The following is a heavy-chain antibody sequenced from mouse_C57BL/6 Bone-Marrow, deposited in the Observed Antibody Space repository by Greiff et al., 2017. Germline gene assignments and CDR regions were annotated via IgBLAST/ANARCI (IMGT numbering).Heavy chain of an antibody. CDR2: IYPRSGNT. D-gene: IGHD1-1*01. CDR1: GYTFTSSG. CDR3: ARGYYGSSPFYYAMDY. J-gene: IGHJ4*01. V-gene: IGHV1-81*01. Sequence: QVQLQQSGAELARPGASVKLSCKASGYTFTSSGISWVKQRTGQGLEWIGEIYPRSGNTYYNEKFKGKATLTADKSSSTAYMELRSLTSEDSAVYFCARGYYGSSPFYYAMDYWGQGTSVTVSS.